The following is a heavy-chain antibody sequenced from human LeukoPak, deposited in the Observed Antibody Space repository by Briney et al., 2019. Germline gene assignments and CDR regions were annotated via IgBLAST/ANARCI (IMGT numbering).Heavy chain of an antibody. V-gene: IGHV3-23*01. D-gene: IGHD2-21*02. CDR1: GFTFSSYG. CDR3: AKEGGTYCGVDCYPFHYMDV. CDR2: ISGSGGGT. J-gene: IGHJ6*03. Sequence: PGGSLRLSCAASGFTFSSYGMSWVRQAPGKGLEWVSSISGSGGGTYSADSVKGRFTISRDNSKNTLYLQMNSLRAEDTAVYYCAKEGGTYCGVDCYPFHYMDVWGKGTTVTISS.